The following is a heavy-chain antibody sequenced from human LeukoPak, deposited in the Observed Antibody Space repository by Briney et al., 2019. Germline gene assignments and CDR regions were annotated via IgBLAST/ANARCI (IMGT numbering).Heavy chain of an antibody. V-gene: IGHV3-7*01. D-gene: IGHD3-22*01. Sequence: GGSLSLSCAASGFTFSSYWMSWVRQAPGKGLEWVANIKQDGSEKYYVDSVKGRFTISRDNAKNSLYLQMNSLRAEDTAVYYCARAMLTYYYDSSGYYRWGQGTLVTVSS. CDR1: GFTFSSYW. CDR3: ARAMLTYYYDSSGYYR. CDR2: IKQDGSEK. J-gene: IGHJ4*02.